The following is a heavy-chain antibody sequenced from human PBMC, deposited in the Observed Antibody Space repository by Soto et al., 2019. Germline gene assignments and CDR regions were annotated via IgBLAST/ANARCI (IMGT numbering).Heavy chain of an antibody. Sequence: SETLSLTCTVSGGSISSYYWSWIRQPPGKGLEWIGYIYYSGSTNYNPSLKSRVTISVDTSKNQFSLKLSSVTAADTAVYYCARGHAATKMTTSNYYYYYMDVWGKGTTVTVSS. CDR1: GGSISSYY. CDR2: IYYSGST. CDR3: ARGHAATKMTTSNYYYYYMDV. J-gene: IGHJ6*03. D-gene: IGHD5-12*01. V-gene: IGHV4-59*01.